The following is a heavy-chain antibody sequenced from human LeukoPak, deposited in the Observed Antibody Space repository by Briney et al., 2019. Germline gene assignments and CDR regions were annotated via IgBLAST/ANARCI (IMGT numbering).Heavy chain of an antibody. CDR2: IYSGGST. J-gene: IGHJ4*02. V-gene: IGHV3-53*01. CDR3: ARTPGGSGNLFDY. CDR1: GFTFDDYA. Sequence: GRSLRLSCAASGFTFDDYAMHWVRQAPGKGLEWVSIIYSGGSTYYADSVKGRFTISRDDSQNTVCLQMNSLRAEDTAVYYCARTPGGSGNLFDYWGQGTLVTVSS. D-gene: IGHD3-10*01.